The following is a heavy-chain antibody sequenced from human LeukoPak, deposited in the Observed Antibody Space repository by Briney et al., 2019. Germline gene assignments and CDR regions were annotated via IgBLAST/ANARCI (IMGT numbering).Heavy chain of an antibody. V-gene: IGHV4-59*08. J-gene: IGHJ4*02. D-gene: IGHD4/OR15-4a*01. CDR1: GGSISSYH. CDR2: IYYCGST. CDR3: ARHSGANLPFDY. Sequence: SETLSLTCTVSGGSISSYHWSWIRQPPGKRLEWIGYIYYCGSTNYNPSLKSRVTISVDTSKNQFSLKLSSVTAADTAVYYCARHSGANLPFDYWGQGTLVTVSS.